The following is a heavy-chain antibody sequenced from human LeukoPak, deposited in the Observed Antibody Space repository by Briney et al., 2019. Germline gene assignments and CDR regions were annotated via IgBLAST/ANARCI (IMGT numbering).Heavy chain of an antibody. V-gene: IGHV4-4*07. D-gene: IGHD1-7*01. CDR1: GGSISSYY. CDR2: IYNSGTT. CDR3: ARSNNWNYEENWFDP. Sequence: SETLSLTCTVSGGSISSYYWSWIRQPAGKGLEWIGRIYNSGTTNYNPSLKSRVTMSVDTSKNHLSLKLSSVTAADTAVYYCARSNNWNYEENWFDPWGQGTLVTVSS. J-gene: IGHJ5*02.